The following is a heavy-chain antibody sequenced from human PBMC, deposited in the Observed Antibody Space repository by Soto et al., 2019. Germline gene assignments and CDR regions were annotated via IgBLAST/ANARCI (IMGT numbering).Heavy chain of an antibody. J-gene: IGHJ6*02. Sequence: GGSLRLSCAASGFTFDDYTMHWVRQAPGKGLEWVSLISWDGGSTYYADSVKGRFTISRDNSKNSLYLQMNSLRTEDTALYYCAKGLDPWGAMVTWPSYGMDVWGQGTTVTVSS. CDR1: GFTFDDYT. CDR2: ISWDGGST. V-gene: IGHV3-43*01. D-gene: IGHD5-18*01. CDR3: AKGLDPWGAMVTWPSYGMDV.